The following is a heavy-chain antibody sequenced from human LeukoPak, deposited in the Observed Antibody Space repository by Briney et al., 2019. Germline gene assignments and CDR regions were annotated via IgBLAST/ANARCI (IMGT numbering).Heavy chain of an antibody. CDR2: IYYSGST. CDR3: ARGCSGGSCYWGYYYGMDV. Sequence: PSETLSLTCTVSGGSISSSSYYWGWIRQPPGKGLEWIGSIYYSGSTYYNPSLKSRVTISVDTSKNQFSLKLSSVTAADTAVYYCARGCSGGSCYWGYYYGMDVWGQGTTVTVSS. V-gene: IGHV4-39*01. D-gene: IGHD2-15*01. CDR1: GGSISSSSYY. J-gene: IGHJ6*02.